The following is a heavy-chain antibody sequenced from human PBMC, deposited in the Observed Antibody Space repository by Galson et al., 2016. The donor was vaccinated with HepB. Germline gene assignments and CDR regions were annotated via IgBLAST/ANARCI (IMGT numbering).Heavy chain of an antibody. CDR2: IYYSGST. CDR1: GGSVNSGVHY. V-gene: IGHV4-31*03. D-gene: IGHD6-19*01. J-gene: IGHJ4*02. Sequence: TLSLTCTVSGGSVNSGVHYWSWIRQHPGKGLEWIGYIYYSGSTYYHPSLKSRVTISVDTSKSQFSLKLSSVTAADTAVYYCARKLMRSSGSFDYWGQGTLVTVSS. CDR3: ARKLMRSSGSFDY.